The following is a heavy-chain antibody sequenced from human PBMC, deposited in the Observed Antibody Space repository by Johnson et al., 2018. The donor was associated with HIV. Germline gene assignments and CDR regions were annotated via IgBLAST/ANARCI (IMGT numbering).Heavy chain of an antibody. CDR3: ARDGGYSYGDAFDI. CDR1: GFTFSSYA. V-gene: IGHV3-30-3*01. J-gene: IGHJ3*02. D-gene: IGHD5-18*01. Sequence: QVQLVESGGGVVQPGRSLRLSCAASGFTFSSYAMHWVRQAPGKGLEWVAVISYDGSNKYYVDSVKGRFTISRDNSKNTLYLQMNSLRAEDTAVYYCARDGGYSYGDAFDIWGQGTMVTVSS. CDR2: ISYDGSNK.